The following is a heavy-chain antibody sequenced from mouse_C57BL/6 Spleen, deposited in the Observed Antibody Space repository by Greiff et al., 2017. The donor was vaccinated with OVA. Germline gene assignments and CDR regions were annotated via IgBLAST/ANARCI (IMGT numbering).Heavy chain of an antibody. V-gene: IGHV1-7*01. J-gene: IGHJ2*01. Sequence: VQLVESGAELAKPGASVKLSCKASGYTFTSYWMHWVKQRPGQGLEWIGYINPSSGYTKYNQKFKDKATLTADKSSSTAYTQLSSLTYEDSAVYYCARIYDGYLYFDYWGQGTTLTVSS. CDR2: INPSSGYT. D-gene: IGHD2-3*01. CDR1: GYTFTSYW. CDR3: ARIYDGYLYFDY.